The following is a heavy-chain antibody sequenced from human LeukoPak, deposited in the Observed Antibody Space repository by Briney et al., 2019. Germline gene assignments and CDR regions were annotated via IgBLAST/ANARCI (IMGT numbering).Heavy chain of an antibody. J-gene: IGHJ4*02. Sequence: SVKVSCKASGGSFSSYAFSWGRQAPGQGLEWMGRIIPIVGVANYAHKFQDRVTITADKSTSTAYMELSSLRSEDTAVYYCAREYSRSSGRGYYFDYWGQGTLVTVSS. CDR3: AREYSRSSGRGYYFDY. V-gene: IGHV1-69*04. CDR2: IIPIVGVA. CDR1: GGSFSSYA. D-gene: IGHD6-6*01.